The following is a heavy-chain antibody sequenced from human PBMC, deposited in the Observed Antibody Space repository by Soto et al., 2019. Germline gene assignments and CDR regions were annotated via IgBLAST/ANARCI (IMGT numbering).Heavy chain of an antibody. CDR2: ISYDESNK. J-gene: IGHJ4*02. V-gene: IGHV3-30*18. CDR3: AKTGSGWYFDY. D-gene: IGHD6-19*01. Sequence: SLRLACAASGFTFSSSCMHVARQAPGKGLEWVALISYDESNKYYTDSVKGRFTISRDNSKNTLYLQMNSLRAEDTAVYYCAKTGSGWYFDYWGQGT. CDR1: GFTFSSSC.